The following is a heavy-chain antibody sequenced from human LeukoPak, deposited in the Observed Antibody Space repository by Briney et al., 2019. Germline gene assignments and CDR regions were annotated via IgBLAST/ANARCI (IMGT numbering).Heavy chain of an antibody. D-gene: IGHD6-19*01. CDR2: IYLGDSDT. CDR3: ARHSSYTSGWPPDY. CDR1: GDNFNRHW. V-gene: IGHV5-51*01. J-gene: IGHJ4*02. Sequence: GESLKISCKGSGDNFNRHWIGWVRQMSGKGLEWMGIIYLGDSDTRYSPSFQGQITISADKSISTAYLQWSSLKASDTAIYYCARHSSYTSGWPPDYWGQGTLVTVSS.